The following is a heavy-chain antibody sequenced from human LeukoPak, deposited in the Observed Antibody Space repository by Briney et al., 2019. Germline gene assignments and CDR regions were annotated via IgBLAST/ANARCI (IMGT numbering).Heavy chain of an antibody. D-gene: IGHD3/OR15-3a*01. J-gene: IGHJ4*02. V-gene: IGHV4-39*01. CDR3: ARWRTARTGFDY. CDR2: IYYSGSP. Sequence: SETLSLTCTVSGGSISSNSYYWGWIRQPPGKGLEWIGSIYYSGSPYYNPSLKSRVTLSVDTSKNQFSLKVISVTAADTAVYYCARWRTARTGFDYWGQGTLVTVSS. CDR1: GGSISSNSYY.